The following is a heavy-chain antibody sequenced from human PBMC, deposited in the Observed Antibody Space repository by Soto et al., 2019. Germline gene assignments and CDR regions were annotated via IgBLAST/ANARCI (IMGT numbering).Heavy chain of an antibody. J-gene: IGHJ6*02. V-gene: IGHV3-53*01. D-gene: IGHD3-22*01. Sequence: GGSLRLSCAASGFPVSSNYMSWVRQAPGKGLEWVSVIYSGGSTYYADSVKGRFTISRDNSKNTLYLQMNSLRAEDTAVYYCARGLDDSSGYYSYGMDVWGQGTTVTVSS. CDR3: ARGLDDSSGYYSYGMDV. CDR1: GFPVSSNY. CDR2: IYSGGST.